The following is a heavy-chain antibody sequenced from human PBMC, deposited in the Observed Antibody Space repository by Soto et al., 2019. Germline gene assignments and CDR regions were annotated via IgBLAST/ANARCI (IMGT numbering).Heavy chain of an antibody. Sequence: EVQLLESGGGLVQPGGSLRLSCAASGFTFSSYAMTWVRQAPGEGLQWVSSISGSGESKFYADSVKGRFTISRDNSKNTLALQMNSLRAEDTAIYYCAKYSSDWDEDYWGQGTLVTVSS. CDR1: GFTFSSYA. V-gene: IGHV3-23*01. CDR3: AKYSSDWDEDY. CDR2: ISGSGESK. J-gene: IGHJ4*02. D-gene: IGHD6-19*01.